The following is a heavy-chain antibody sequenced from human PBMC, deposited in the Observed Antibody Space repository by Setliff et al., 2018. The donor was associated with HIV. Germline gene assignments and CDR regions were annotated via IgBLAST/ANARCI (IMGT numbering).Heavy chain of an antibody. V-gene: IGHV3-48*01. CDR2: ISSSSSTI. CDR1: GFTFSSYS. Sequence: GSLRLSCAASGFTFSSYSMNWVRQAPGKGLEWVSYISSSSSTIYYADSVKGRFTISRDNAKNSLYLQMNSLRAEDTAVYYCARDPLGYCSGGSCFFDYWGQGTPVTVSS. D-gene: IGHD2-15*01. J-gene: IGHJ4*02. CDR3: ARDPLGYCSGGSCFFDY.